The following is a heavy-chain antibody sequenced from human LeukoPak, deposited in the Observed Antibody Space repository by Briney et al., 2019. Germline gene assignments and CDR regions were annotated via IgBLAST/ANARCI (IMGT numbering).Heavy chain of an antibody. D-gene: IGHD5-18*01. CDR3: ARDLDTAMVSGWFDP. V-gene: IGHV1-46*01. CDR2: INPSGGST. Sequence: RASVKVSCKASGYTFTSYYMHWVRQAPGQGLEWMGIINPSGGSTSYAQKFQGRVTMTRDMSTSTVYMELSSLRSEDTAVYYCARDLDTAMVSGWFDPWGQGTLVTVSS. CDR1: GYTFTSYY. J-gene: IGHJ5*02.